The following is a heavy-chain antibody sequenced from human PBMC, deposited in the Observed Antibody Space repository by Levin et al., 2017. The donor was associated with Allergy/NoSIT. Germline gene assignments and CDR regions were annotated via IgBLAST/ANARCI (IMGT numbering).Heavy chain of an antibody. V-gene: IGHV1-58*02. CDR3: SADISGGGGYYGSGSYWD. CDR1: GFTFTSSA. J-gene: IGHJ4*02. CDR2: IVVGSGNT. Sequence: SVKVSCKASGFTFTSSAMQWVRQARGQRLEWIGWIVVGSGNTNYAQKFQERVTITRDMSTSTAYMELSSLRSEDTAVYYCSADISGGGGYYGSGSYWDWGQGTLVTVSS. D-gene: IGHD3-10*01.